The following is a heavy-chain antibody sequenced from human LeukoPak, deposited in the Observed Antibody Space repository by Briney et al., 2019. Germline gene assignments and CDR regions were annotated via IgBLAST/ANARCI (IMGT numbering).Heavy chain of an antibody. CDR3: ARVLRCSATTCYSYFDF. CDR2: INTDGTAT. D-gene: IGHD2-2*01. Sequence: PGGSLRLSCAASGFTFSSYRMHWVRQAPGEGLMWVSRINTDGTATNYADSVKGRFTISRDNTRNTLYLQLNSLRAEDTAVYYCARVLRCSATTCYSYFDFWGQGALVTVSS. J-gene: IGHJ4*02. V-gene: IGHV3-74*01. CDR1: GFTFSSYR.